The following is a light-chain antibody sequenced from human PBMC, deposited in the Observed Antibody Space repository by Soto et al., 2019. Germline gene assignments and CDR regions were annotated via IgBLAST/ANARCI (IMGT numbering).Light chain of an antibody. V-gene: IGKV1-6*01. J-gene: IGKJ4*01. CDR2: AAS. CDR1: QDISSD. CDR3: LQDHEHLT. Sequence: IQMTQSPSSLSASVGDRVTITCRASQDISSDLGWYQQKPGKAPKLLIYAASTLQSGVPSKFSGSGSGTYFTLTISSLQAEDSGSYYCLQDHEHLTFGGGTRVEIK.